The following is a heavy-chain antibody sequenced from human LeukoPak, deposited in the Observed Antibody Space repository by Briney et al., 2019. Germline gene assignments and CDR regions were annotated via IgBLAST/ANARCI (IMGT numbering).Heavy chain of an antibody. CDR1: GGSISSYY. CDR2: IYYTGST. V-gene: IGHV4-59*08. Sequence: SETLSLTCSVSGGSISSYYWSWIRQPPGKGLEWIGYIYYTGSTNYNPSLKSRVTISVDTSNHQFSLKLSSVTAADTAVYYCARHRTVTSFFDYWGQGTLVTVSS. D-gene: IGHD4-17*01. CDR3: ARHRTVTSFFDY. J-gene: IGHJ4*02.